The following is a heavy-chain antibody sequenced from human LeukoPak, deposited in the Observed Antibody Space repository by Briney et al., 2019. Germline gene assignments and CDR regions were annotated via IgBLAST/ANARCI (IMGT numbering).Heavy chain of an antibody. J-gene: IGHJ4*02. CDR1: GFTLSNAR. CDR3: TTGAS. Sequence: PGGALRLSCAASGFTLSNARMSWVRQAPGKGLEWVDRIKSKTDGGTTDYAAPVKGRFTISRDDSKNTQYLQMNSLKTEDTAVYYCTTGASWGQGTLVTVSS. V-gene: IGHV3-15*01. CDR2: IKSKTDGGTT. D-gene: IGHD1-26*01.